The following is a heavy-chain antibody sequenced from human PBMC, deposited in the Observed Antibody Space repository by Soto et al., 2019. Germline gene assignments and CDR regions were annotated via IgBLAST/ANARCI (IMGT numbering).Heavy chain of an antibody. J-gene: IGHJ4*02. D-gene: IGHD2-21*01. CDR3: AKVRVGIDVDFDY. CDR2: IRDSDSGGST. V-gene: IGHV3-23*01. CDR1: GFTLSNSA. Sequence: GGSLRLSCAASGFTLSNSAMTWVRQAPAKGLEWVSTIRDSDSGGSTFYADSVKGRFTTSRDDSKNTLYLQMSSLRAEDTAMYYCAKVRVGIDVDFDYWGQGALVTVSS.